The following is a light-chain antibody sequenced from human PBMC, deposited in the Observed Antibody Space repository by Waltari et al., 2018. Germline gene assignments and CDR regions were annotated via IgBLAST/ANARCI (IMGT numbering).Light chain of an antibody. CDR1: QSISTW. Sequence: DIQLTQSPSTLSASVGDRVTITCRASQSISTWVAWNQQKPGKAPKLLIYKASNLESGVPSRFSGSGSATEFTLTISGLQPDDFSSYYCQTYNSFSPWTFGQGTKVEIK. CDR2: KAS. J-gene: IGKJ1*01. CDR3: QTYNSFSPWT. V-gene: IGKV1-5*03.